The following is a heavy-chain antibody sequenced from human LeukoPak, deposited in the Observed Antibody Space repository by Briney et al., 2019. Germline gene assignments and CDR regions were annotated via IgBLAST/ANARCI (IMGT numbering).Heavy chain of an antibody. D-gene: IGHD5-24*01. Sequence: GGSLRLSSAASGFTVSRNYMSWVRPAPGKGLEWVSVIYIDGNTYYADSVRGRFTISRDNSKNTVYLQMNSLRAEDTAVYYCARGDGYNFFDSWGQGTLVTVSS. J-gene: IGHJ4*02. CDR1: GFTVSRNY. CDR3: ARGDGYNFFDS. V-gene: IGHV3-66*01. CDR2: IYIDGNT.